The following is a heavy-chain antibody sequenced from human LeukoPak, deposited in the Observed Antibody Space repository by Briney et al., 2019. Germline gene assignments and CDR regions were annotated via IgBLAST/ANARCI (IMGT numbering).Heavy chain of an antibody. D-gene: IGHD2-21*02. CDR2: INHSGST. V-gene: IGHV4-34*01. J-gene: IGHJ4*02. CDR3: ARGPRRHIVVVTARGYYFDY. Sequence: SETLSLTCAVYGRSFSGYYWSWIRQPPGKGQEWIGEINHSGSTNYNPSLKSRVTISVDTSKNQFSLKLSSVTAADTAVYYCARGPRRHIVVVTARGYYFDYWGQGTLVTVSS. CDR1: GRSFSGYY.